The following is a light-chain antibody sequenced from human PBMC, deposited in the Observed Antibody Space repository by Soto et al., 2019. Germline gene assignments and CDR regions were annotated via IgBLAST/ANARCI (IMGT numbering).Light chain of an antibody. CDR1: QSLLHSNGYNY. CDR3: MQALQTPFT. V-gene: IGKV2-28*01. CDR2: LGS. J-gene: IGKJ3*01. Sequence: DFVMTQSPLSLPVTPGEPASISCRYSQSLLHSNGYNYLDWYLQKPGQSPQLLIYLGSNRASGVPDRFSGSGSGTDFTLKISRVEAEDVGVYYCMQALQTPFTVGPGTKVDIK.